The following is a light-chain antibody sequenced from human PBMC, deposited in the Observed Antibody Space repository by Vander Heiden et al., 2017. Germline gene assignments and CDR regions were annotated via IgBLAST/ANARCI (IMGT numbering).Light chain of an antibody. CDR3: QQYESTPWT. CDR2: WAS. V-gene: IGKV4-1*01. CDR1: QSVLYSSNNKNY. J-gene: IGKJ1*01. Sequence: DIVMTQSPDSLAVSLGERATINCKSSQSVLYSSNNKNYLAWYQQKPGQPPKLLIYWASTRESGVPDRFSGSGSGTDFTLTISSLQAEDVAVYYCQQYESTPWTFGQRTKVEIK.